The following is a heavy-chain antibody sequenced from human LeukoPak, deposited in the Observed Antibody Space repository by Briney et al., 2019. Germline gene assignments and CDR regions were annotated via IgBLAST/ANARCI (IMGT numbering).Heavy chain of an antibody. D-gene: IGHD6-25*01. Sequence: ASVKVSCKASGYTFTGYYMHWVRQAPGQGLGWMGRINPNSGGTNYAQKFQGRVTMTRDTSISTAYMELSRLRSDDTAVYYCARIPRVAAAGFGVYWGQGTLVTVSP. CDR1: GYTFTGYY. V-gene: IGHV1-2*06. CDR3: ARIPRVAAAGFGVY. CDR2: INPNSGGT. J-gene: IGHJ4*02.